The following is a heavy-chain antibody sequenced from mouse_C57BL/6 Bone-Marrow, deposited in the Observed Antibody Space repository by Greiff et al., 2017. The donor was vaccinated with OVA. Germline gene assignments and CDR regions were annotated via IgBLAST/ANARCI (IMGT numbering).Heavy chain of an antibody. D-gene: IGHD2-12*01. CDR2: IHPNYGTT. CDR1: GYSFTDYY. CDR3: ITRRNY. J-gene: IGHJ2*01. Sequence: VQLQQSGPELVKPGASVKISCKASGYSFTDYYMHWVKQSNGQSLEWIGVIHPNYGTTSYNQKFKGKATLTVDQSSSTAYMQLNSLTSEDSAVYYSITRRNYWGQGTTLTVSS. V-gene: IGHV1-39*01.